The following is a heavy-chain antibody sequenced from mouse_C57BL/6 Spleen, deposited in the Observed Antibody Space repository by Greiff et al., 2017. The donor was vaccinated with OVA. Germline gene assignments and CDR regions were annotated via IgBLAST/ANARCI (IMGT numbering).Heavy chain of an antibody. V-gene: IGHV1-64*01. J-gene: IGHJ3*01. CDR1: GYTFTSYW. D-gene: IGHD1-1*01. Sequence: QVQLQQPGAELVKPGASVKLSCKASGYTFTSYWMHWVKQRPGQGLEWIGMIHPNSGSTNYNEKFKSKAALTVDNSSSTAYMQLSSLTSEDSAVYYCTRKSDSTVVAPAYWGQGTLVTVSA. CDR2: IHPNSGST. CDR3: TRKSDSTVVAPAY.